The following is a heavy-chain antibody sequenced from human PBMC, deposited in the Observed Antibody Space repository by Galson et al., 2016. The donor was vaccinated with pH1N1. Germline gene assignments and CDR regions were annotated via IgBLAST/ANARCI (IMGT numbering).Heavy chain of an antibody. CDR1: GFTFSNWH. V-gene: IGHV3-48*04. D-gene: IGHD4-23*01. CDR3: ARPGNYDGDRRGAFDL. J-gene: IGHJ3*01. Sequence: SLRLSCAASGFTFSNWHMDWVRQAPGEGLEWISFITYTSGTTYYADSVKGRFIVSRDNARNSLCLEMNSLRVEDTAGYYGARPGNYDGDRRGAFDLWGQGTMVTVSP. CDR2: ITYTSGTT.